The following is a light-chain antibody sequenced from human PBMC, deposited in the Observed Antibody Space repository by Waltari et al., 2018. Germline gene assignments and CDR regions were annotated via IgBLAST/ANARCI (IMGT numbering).Light chain of an antibody. J-gene: IGKJ1*01. CDR2: WAS. Sequence: DIVMTQSPDSLAVSLGERATINCKSSQTISYSSNNKNYLAWYQKKPGPPPRRLISWASSRESGVPDRFSGSGSGTDFTLTISSLQVEDVAIYYCQQYYSVPLTFGQGTKVGIK. V-gene: IGKV4-1*01. CDR1: QTISYSSNNKNY. CDR3: QQYYSVPLT.